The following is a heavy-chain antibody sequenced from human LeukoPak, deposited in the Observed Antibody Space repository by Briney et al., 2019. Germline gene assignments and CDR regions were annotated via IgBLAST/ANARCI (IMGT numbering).Heavy chain of an antibody. V-gene: IGHV1-18*01. CDR1: GYTFITYG. CDR3: GRALYSNYVRALYYFDF. D-gene: IGHD4-11*01. Sequence: ASVKVSCKASGYTFITYGITWVRQAPGQGLEWMGGISTHDGNTNYAQKFQGRVTMTTDTSTSTAYMELRSLRSDDTAVYYCGRALYSNYVRALYYFDFWGQGMLVTVSS. J-gene: IGHJ4*02. CDR2: ISTHDGNT.